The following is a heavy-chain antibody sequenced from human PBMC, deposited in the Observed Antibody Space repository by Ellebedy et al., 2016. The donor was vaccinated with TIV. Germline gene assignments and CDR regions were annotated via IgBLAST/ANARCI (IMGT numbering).Heavy chain of an antibody. CDR3: ALSSGSWVAYDV. CDR2: IKSRIDVGAR. Sequence: PGGSLTLSCAASGFTFSDAWIDWVRQAPGKGLEWVGRIKSRIDVGARDYAAPVRGRFTISGDDSTNTLYLQMNSLKTEDTAIYFCALSSGSWVAYDVWGQGTVVTVSS. J-gene: IGHJ3*01. V-gene: IGHV3-15*07. CDR1: GFTFSDAW. D-gene: IGHD6-25*01.